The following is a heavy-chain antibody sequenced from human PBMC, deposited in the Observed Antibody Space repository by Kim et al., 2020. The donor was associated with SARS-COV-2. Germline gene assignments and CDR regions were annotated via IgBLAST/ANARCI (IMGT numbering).Heavy chain of an antibody. CDR2: ISSSSTYI. Sequence: GGSLRLSCAASGFTFSSYSMNWVRQAPGKGLEWVSSISSSSTYIYYADSVKGRFTISRDNAKNSLYLQMNSLRAEDTAVYYCAREKGGFYDYVWGSYTPLEYWGQGTLVTVSS. J-gene: IGHJ4*02. CDR3: AREKGGFYDYVWGSYTPLEY. V-gene: IGHV3-21*01. CDR1: GFTFSSYS. D-gene: IGHD3-16*01.